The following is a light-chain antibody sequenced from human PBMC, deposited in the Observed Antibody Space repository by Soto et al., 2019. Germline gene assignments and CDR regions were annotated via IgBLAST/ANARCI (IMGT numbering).Light chain of an antibody. V-gene: IGLV1-40*01. CDR1: SSNIGAGYD. CDR3: QSYDSRLSGWV. J-gene: IGLJ3*02. CDR2: RNT. Sequence: QSVLTQPPSVSGAPGQRVTISCTGSSSNIGAGYDVHWYQQLPGAAPKLLIYRNTNRPSGVPDRFSGSKSGTSASLAITGLQAEDESDYYCQSYDSRLSGWVFGGGTKLTVL.